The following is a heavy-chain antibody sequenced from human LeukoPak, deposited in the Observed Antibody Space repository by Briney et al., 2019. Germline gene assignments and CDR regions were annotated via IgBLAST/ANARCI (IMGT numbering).Heavy chain of an antibody. CDR1: GGSISSGGYY. J-gene: IGHJ4*02. CDR3: ARALFSGHESPFFDY. V-gene: IGHV4-31*03. D-gene: IGHD1-26*01. Sequence: SQTLSLTCTVSGGSISSGGYYWSWIRHHPGKGLEWIGYIYYSGITYYNPSLKSRITISVDMSKNHFSLKLSPVTAADTAAYYCARALFSGHESPFFDYWGQGTLVTVSS. CDR2: IYYSGIT.